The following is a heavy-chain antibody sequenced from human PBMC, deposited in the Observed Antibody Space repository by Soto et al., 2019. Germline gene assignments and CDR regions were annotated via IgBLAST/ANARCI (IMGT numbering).Heavy chain of an antibody. D-gene: IGHD1-26*01. CDR2: IFYSGST. V-gene: IGHV4-59*01. CDR1: GDSSGNSY. J-gene: IGHJ5*02. Sequence: PSETLSLTCTVSGDSSGNSYWSWIRQPPGKGLEWIGYIFYSGSTYCNPSLKSRLTITKDTSKNQVVLTMTNMDPVDTATYYCAHSRIVGARSTWFDPWGQGTLVTVSS. CDR3: AHSRIVGARSTWFDP.